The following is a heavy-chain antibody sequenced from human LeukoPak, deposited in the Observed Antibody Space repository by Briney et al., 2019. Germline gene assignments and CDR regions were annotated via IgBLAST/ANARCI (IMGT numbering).Heavy chain of an antibody. V-gene: IGHV4-39*07. D-gene: IGHD1-26*01. CDR1: GDSISSSSHY. CDR3: ARVSGYYYMDV. CDR2: IYRSGNT. Sequence: SETLSLTCTVSGDSISSSSHYWGWIRQPPGKGLEWIASIYRSGNTYYNPSLKSRVTISVDTSKNQLSLNLSSVTAADTAVYYCARVSGYYYMDVWGKGTTVTISS. J-gene: IGHJ6*03.